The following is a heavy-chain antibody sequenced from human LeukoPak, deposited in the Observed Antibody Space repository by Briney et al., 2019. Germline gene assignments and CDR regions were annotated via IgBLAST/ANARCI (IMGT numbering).Heavy chain of an antibody. CDR3: AKSLGYGASPTTHRTFDY. D-gene: IGHD4-17*01. Sequence: AGGSLRLSCGASGFTFSIYVMVCVRHAPGKGLEWVSSIAAGDGTTHYADSVQGRFTISSDNSRATLSLQMNSLRAEDTAVYFCAKSLGYGASPTTHRTFDYWGQGTLVTVSS. J-gene: IGHJ4*02. V-gene: IGHV3-23*01. CDR1: GFTFSIYV. CDR2: IAAGDGTT.